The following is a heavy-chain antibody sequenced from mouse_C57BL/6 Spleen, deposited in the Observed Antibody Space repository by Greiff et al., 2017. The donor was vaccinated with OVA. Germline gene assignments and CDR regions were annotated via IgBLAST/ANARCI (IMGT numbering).Heavy chain of an antibody. CDR1: GYTFTSYW. J-gene: IGHJ2*01. CDR3: ARITTVVAPDY. CDR2: IDPSDSET. V-gene: IGHV1-52*01. D-gene: IGHD1-1*01. Sequence: VKLQQPGAELVRPGSSVKLSCKASGYTFTSYWMHWVKQRPIQGLEWIGNIDPSDSETHYNQKFKDKATLTVDKSSSTAYMQLSSLTSEDSAVYYCARITTVVAPDYWGQGTTLTVSS.